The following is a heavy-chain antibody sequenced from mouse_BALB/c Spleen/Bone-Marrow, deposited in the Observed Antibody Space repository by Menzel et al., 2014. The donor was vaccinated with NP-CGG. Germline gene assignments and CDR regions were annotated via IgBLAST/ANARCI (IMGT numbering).Heavy chain of an antibody. V-gene: IGHV1S137*01. Sequence: VQLQESGAKLVRPGVSVKISCKGSGYTFTDHAIHWVKRSHAKSLEWIGVISGYYGDAIYNQKFKGKATMTVDKSSSTAYMELARLTSEDSAIYYCARSGKVRNAMDYLGQATSVNVSS. CDR3: ARSGKVRNAMDY. CDR2: ISGYYGDA. J-gene: IGHJ4*01. D-gene: IGHD2-14*01. CDR1: GYTFTDHA.